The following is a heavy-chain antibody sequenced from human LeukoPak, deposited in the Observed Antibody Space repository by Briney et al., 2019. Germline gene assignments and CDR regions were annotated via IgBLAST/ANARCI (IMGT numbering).Heavy chain of an antibody. D-gene: IGHD6-13*01. CDR3: AKDSLEAAGNLDY. Sequence: GGSLRLSCTASGFTFNDYAMYWVRQAPGKGLEWVSLISGDGDSAYYADSVRGRFTISRDNSKNSLYLQMNSLRNEDTALYYCAKDSLEAAGNLDYWGQGTLVTVSS. J-gene: IGHJ4*02. CDR1: GFTFNDYA. V-gene: IGHV3-43*02. CDR2: ISGDGDSA.